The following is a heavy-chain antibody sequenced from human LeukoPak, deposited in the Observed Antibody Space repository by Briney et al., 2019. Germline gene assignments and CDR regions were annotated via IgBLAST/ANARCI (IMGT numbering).Heavy chain of an antibody. J-gene: IGHJ4*02. D-gene: IGHD3-9*01. CDR3: AHLGYDILTGYYN. CDR2: VSNSGDST. CDR1: GFTFTSYA. V-gene: IGHV3-23*01. Sequence: PGGSLRLSCAASGFTFTSYAMSWVRQAPGKGLEWVSSVSNSGDSTDYADSVKGRFTVSRDNSKNMLYLQMNSLRAEDTAVYYCAHLGYDILTGYYNWGQGTLVFVSS.